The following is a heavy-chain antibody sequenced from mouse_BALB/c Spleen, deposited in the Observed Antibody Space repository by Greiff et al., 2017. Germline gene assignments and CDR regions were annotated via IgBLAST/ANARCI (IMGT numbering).Heavy chain of an antibody. J-gene: IGHJ3*01. CDR2: IYPGDGDT. V-gene: IGHV1-82*01. CDR3: ARALITTFAY. D-gene: IGHD2-4*01. Sequence: QVQLQQSGPELVKPGASVKISCKASGYAFSSSWMNWVKQRPGQGLEWIGRIYPGDGDTNYNGKFKGKATLTADKSSSTAYMQLSSLTSVDSAVYFCARALITTFAYWGQGTLVTVSA. CDR1: GYAFSSSW.